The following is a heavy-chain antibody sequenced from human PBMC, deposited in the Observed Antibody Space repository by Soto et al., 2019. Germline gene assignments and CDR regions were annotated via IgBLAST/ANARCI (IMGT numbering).Heavy chain of an antibody. CDR3: ARVGYRYGALDY. V-gene: IGHV1-46*01. CDR2: INPSGGST. J-gene: IGHJ4*02. D-gene: IGHD5-18*01. CDR1: GYTFTRYY. Sequence: SVKVSCKASGYTFTRYYMHWVRQAPGQGLEWMGIINPSGGSTSYAQKFQGRVTMTRDTSTSTVYMELSSLRSEDTAGYYCARVGYRYGALDYWGQGNLVTVFS.